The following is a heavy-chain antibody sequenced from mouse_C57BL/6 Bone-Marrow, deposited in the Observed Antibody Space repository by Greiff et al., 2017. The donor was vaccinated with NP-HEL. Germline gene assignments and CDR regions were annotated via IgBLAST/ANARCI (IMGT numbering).Heavy chain of an antibody. J-gene: IGHJ3*01. CDR2: IHPNSGST. D-gene: IGHD1-1*01. CDR1: GYTFTSYW. CDR3: ARRGDYYGSSSAWFAY. V-gene: IGHV1-64*01. Sequence: VQLQQPGAELVKPGASVKLSCKASGYTFTSYWMHWVKQRPGQGLEWIGMIHPNSGSTNYNEKFKSKATLTVDKSSSTAYMQLSSLTSEDSAVYYCARRGDYYGSSSAWFAYWGQGTLVTVSA.